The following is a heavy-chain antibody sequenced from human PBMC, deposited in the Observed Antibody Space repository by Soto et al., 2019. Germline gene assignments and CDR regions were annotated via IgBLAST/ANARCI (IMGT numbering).Heavy chain of an antibody. J-gene: IGHJ4*02. V-gene: IGHV3-23*01. CDR2: ISGSDGRT. CDR3: AKDPLSPLAAGLYYLDY. CDR1: GFMFKKYA. Sequence: PGGSLRLSCAASGFMFKKYAMSWVRQAPGKGLEWVSGISGSDGRTSYAESVKGRFTISRDNSKSTPHLQMNSLRPEDTAMYYCAKDPLSPLAAGLYYLDYWGQGNLVTVSS. D-gene: IGHD6-25*01.